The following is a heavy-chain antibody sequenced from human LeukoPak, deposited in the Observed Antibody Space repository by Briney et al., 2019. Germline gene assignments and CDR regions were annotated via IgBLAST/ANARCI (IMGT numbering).Heavy chain of an antibody. J-gene: IGHJ4*02. CDR1: GFNFSSYA. V-gene: IGHV3-23*01. CDR3: AKDKIEYYYGSGTEYYFDY. CDR2: ISESGGST. Sequence: GGSLRLSCAASGFNFSSYAMSWVRQAPGKGLGWVSAISESGGSTYYADSVKGRFTISRDNSKNTMYLQMNSLRAEDTAVYYCAKDKIEYYYGSGTEYYFDYWGQGTLVTVSS. D-gene: IGHD3-10*01.